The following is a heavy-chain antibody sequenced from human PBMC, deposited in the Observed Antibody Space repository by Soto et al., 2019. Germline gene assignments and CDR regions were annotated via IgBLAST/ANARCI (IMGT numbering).Heavy chain of an antibody. CDR1: GFTFSSYV. CDR2: ISGSGGST. V-gene: IGHV3-23*01. D-gene: IGHD2-21*01. CDR3: AKVGQGAISFDY. Sequence: PGGSLRLSCAASGFTFSSYVMSGVRQAPGKGLEWVSAISGSGGSTYYADSVKGRFTISRDNSKNTLYLQMNSLRAEDTAVYYCAKVGQGAISFDYWGQGTLVTVSS. J-gene: IGHJ4*02.